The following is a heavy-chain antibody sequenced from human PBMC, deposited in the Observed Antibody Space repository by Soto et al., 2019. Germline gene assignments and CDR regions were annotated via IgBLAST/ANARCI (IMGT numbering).Heavy chain of an antibody. CDR3: AKGLRRLLRTQYYYGLDV. Sequence: GGSLRLSCAASGFTFSPYAMSWVRQAPGKGLEWVSSISGSGGSTNYADSVKGRFTVSRDNSKRTLSLQMNSLREEDTAIYYCAKGLRRLLRTQYYYGLDVWGRGTTVTVSS. V-gene: IGHV3-23*01. CDR2: ISGSGGST. CDR1: GFTFSPYA. J-gene: IGHJ6*02. D-gene: IGHD3-10*01.